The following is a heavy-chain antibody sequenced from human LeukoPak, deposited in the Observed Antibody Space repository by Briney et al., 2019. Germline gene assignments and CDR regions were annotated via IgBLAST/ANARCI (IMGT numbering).Heavy chain of an antibody. CDR3: PRGTDIVVVPAAQFDY. Sequence: PETLYLTCTVSGYSISSCYYWGWIRQPPGKRLEWIGSIYHSGSTYYNPTLKSRVTISVDTSKNPFSLKLIRVTAADTAVYYCPRGTDIVVVPAAQFDYWGQGTLVTVSS. CDR2: IYHSGST. J-gene: IGHJ4*02. D-gene: IGHD2-2*01. CDR1: GYSISSCYY. V-gene: IGHV4-38-2*02.